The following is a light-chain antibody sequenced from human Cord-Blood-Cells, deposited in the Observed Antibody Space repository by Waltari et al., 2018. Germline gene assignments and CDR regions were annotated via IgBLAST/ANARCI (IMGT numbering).Light chain of an antibody. V-gene: IGKV2-28*01. CDR1: QSLLHSNGYNY. Sequence: DIVMTQSPLSLPVTPGEPASISCRSSQSLLHSNGYNYLDCYLQKPGQSPQLLIYLGSNRASGVPDRFSGSGSGTDFTLKISRVEAEDVGVYYCMQALQTPLTFGGGPRWRSN. CDR2: LGS. CDR3: MQALQTPLT. J-gene: IGKJ4*01.